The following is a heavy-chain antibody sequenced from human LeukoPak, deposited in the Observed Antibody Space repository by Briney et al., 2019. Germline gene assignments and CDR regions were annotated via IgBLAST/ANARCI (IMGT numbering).Heavy chain of an antibody. Sequence: PGGSLRLSCAASGFTFRTYWMSWVRQAPGKGLEWISAISGSGGSTYYADSVKGRFTISRDNSKNTLYLQINSLRAEDTAVYYCAKRTYGGNSPSWFDPWGQGTLVTVSS. CDR3: AKRTYGGNSPSWFDP. V-gene: IGHV3-23*01. CDR1: GFTFRTYW. CDR2: ISGSGGST. J-gene: IGHJ5*02. D-gene: IGHD4-23*01.